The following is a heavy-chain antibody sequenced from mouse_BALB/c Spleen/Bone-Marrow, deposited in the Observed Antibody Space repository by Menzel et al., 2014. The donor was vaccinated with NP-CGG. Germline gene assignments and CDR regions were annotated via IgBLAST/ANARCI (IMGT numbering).Heavy chain of an antibody. CDR1: GFTFSDYY. J-gene: IGHJ3*01. Sequence: EVQLVESGGGLVKPGGSLKLSCAASGFTFSDYYMYWVRQTLEKRLEWVATISDGGSYTYYPDSVKGRFTISRDNAKNNLYLQMSSLKSEDTAMYYCANYYGSTWFAYWGQGTLVTVSA. CDR3: ANYYGSTWFAY. V-gene: IGHV5-4*02. CDR2: ISDGGSYT. D-gene: IGHD1-1*01.